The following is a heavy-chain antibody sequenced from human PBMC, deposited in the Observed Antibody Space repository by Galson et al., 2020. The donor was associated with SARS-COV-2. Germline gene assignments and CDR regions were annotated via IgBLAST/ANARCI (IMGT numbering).Heavy chain of an antibody. D-gene: IGHD2-2*01. J-gene: IGHJ6*02. V-gene: IGHV6-1*01. Sequence: SQTLSLTCAISGDSVSSNSAAWNWIRQSPSRGLEWLGRTYYRSKWYNDYAVSVKSRITINPDTSKNQFSLQLNSVTPEDTAVYYCARADIVVVPAAMDYYYYGMDVWGQGTTVTVSS. CDR1: GDSVSSNSAA. CDR2: TYYRSKWYN. CDR3: ARADIVVVPAAMDYYYYGMDV.